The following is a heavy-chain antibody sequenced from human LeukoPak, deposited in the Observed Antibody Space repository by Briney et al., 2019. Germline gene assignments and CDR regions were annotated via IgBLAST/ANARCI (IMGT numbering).Heavy chain of an antibody. CDR2: IYSGGNT. Sequence: GGSLRLSCAASGFTVSGNYMSWVRQAPGKGLEWVSVIYSGGNTYYADSVKGRFTISRDNSKSTLYLQMNSLRAEDTAVYYCAGAHSSSWSVFWGRGTLVTVSS. J-gene: IGHJ5*01. D-gene: IGHD6-13*01. V-gene: IGHV3-53*01. CDR3: AGAHSSSWSVF. CDR1: GFTVSGNY.